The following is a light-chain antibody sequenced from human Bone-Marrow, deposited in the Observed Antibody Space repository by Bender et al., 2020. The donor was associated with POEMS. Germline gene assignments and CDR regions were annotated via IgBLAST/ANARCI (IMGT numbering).Light chain of an antibody. CDR1: SSDVGGYNF. Sequence: QSALTQPASLSGSPGQSITISCTGSSSDVGGYNFVSWYQHHPDKAPKLIIYQVSNRPSGVSSRFSGSKSGNTASLTISGLQAEDEADYYCSSFAGRPVFGGGTKLTVL. CDR3: SSFAGRPV. J-gene: IGLJ2*01. V-gene: IGLV2-14*01. CDR2: QVS.